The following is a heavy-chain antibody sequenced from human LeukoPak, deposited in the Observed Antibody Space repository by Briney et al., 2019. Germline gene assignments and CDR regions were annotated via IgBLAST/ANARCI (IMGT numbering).Heavy chain of an antibody. D-gene: IGHD3-9*01. V-gene: IGHV4-39*01. J-gene: IGHJ3*01. CDR1: GGSLSSSSYY. Sequence: SETLSLTCSVSGGSLSSSSYYWGWIRQPPGRGLEWIGNIYETGSTNYNPSLKSRVTISVDTSKNQLSLKLSSVTAADTAVYYCLRPDDNSFDFCGQGTMVTASS. CDR2: IYETGST. CDR3: LRPDDNSFDF.